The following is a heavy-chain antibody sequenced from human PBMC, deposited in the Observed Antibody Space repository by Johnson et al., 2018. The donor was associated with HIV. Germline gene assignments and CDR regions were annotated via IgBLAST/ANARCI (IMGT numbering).Heavy chain of an antibody. J-gene: IGHJ3*02. CDR1: GFMFDDYG. V-gene: IGHV3-23*04. D-gene: IGHD5-12*01. Sequence: MLLVESGGTVERPGGSVRLSCVGSGFMFDDYGMSWVRQAPGKGLEWVSAISGSGGSTYYADSVKGRFPLSRDNSKNTLYLQMNSLKAEDTAVYYCARPRGYSGYDYYLDAFDIWGQGTMVTVSS. CDR2: ISGSGGST. CDR3: ARPRGYSGYDYYLDAFDI.